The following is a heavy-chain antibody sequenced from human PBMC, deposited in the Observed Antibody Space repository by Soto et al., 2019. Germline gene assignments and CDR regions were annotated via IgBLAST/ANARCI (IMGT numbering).Heavy chain of an antibody. J-gene: IGHJ5*02. V-gene: IGHV4-4*07. CDR1: GVTFSNSY. Sequence: SETLSLTCTVSGVTFSNSYWSWIRQPAGKGLEWIGRVFGSGNANYNPSLQGRVTMSVDTTKNQVSLKLTSVTAADTAVYFCARELVSFQSNWFDPWGSGTLVTVSS. D-gene: IGHD3-10*01. CDR3: ARELVSFQSNWFDP. CDR2: VFGSGNA.